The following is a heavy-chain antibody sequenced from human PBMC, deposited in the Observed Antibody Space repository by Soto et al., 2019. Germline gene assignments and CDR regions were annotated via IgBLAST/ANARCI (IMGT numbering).Heavy chain of an antibody. CDR3: AREAFGVQASWFDP. CDR1: GYIFTTYS. D-gene: IGHD3-10*01. Sequence: QIQLVQSGSEVRMPGASVKVSCKASGYIFTTYSITWVRQAPGQGLEWMGWVSASNGKTNYAQKFEDRVTMTTDTSTTTAYMELTSLRSDDTAVYYCAREAFGVQASWFDPWGQGTLVTVSS. CDR2: VSASNGKT. J-gene: IGHJ5*02. V-gene: IGHV1-18*01.